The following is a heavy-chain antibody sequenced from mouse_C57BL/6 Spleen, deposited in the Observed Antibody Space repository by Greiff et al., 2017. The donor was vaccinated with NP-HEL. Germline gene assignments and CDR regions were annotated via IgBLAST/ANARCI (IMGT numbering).Heavy chain of an antibody. V-gene: IGHV1-80*01. D-gene: IGHD2-4*01. Sequence: QVQLQQSGAELVKPGASVKISCKASGYAFSSYWMNWVKQRPGKGLEWIGQIYPGDGDTNYNGKFKGKATLTADKSSSNAYMQLSSLTSEDSAVYLCARRGYDNGFYYAMDYWGQGTSVTVSS. CDR2: IYPGDGDT. J-gene: IGHJ4*01. CDR1: GYAFSSYW. CDR3: ARRGYDNGFYYAMDY.